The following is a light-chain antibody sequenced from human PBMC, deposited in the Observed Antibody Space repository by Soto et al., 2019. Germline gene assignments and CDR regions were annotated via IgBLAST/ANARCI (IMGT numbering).Light chain of an antibody. CDR3: QQSYSTPL. J-gene: IGKJ4*01. V-gene: IGKV1-39*01. CDR2: TSS. Sequence: DIQMTQSPSSLSASVGDRVTITCRASQSIASYLNWYQQKPGKAPKLLIYTSSTLHSGVPSRFSGSGSGTDFTLTISSLQPEDFAAYYCQQSYSTPLFGGGTKVEIK. CDR1: QSIASY.